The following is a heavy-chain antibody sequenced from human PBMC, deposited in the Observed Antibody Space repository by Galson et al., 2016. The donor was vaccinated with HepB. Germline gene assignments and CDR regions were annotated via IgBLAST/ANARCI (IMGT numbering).Heavy chain of an antibody. CDR2: ISYDGSNK. D-gene: IGHD2-21*02. V-gene: IGHV3-30*03. CDR1: GFTFSSYG. J-gene: IGHJ2*01. CDR3: VRDLSTVTVHWYFDL. Sequence: SLRLSCAASGFTFSSYGMHWVRQAPGKGLEWVAVISYDGSNKYYADSVNGRFTISRDNSKSTLFLQMNSLTAEDTAVYYCVRDLSTVTVHWYFDLWGRGTLVTVSS.